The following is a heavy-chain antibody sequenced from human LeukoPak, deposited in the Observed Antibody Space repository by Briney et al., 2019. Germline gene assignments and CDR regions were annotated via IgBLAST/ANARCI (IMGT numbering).Heavy chain of an antibody. CDR1: GGSISSSSYY. J-gene: IGHJ6*02. V-gene: IGHV4-61*02. CDR3: ARDRHGMDV. Sequence: SETLSLTCTVSGGSISSSSYYWSWIRQPAGKGLEWIGRIYTSGSTNYNPSLKSRVTMSVDTSKNQFSLKLSSVTAADTAVYYCARDRHGMDVWGQGTTVTVSS. CDR2: IYTSGST.